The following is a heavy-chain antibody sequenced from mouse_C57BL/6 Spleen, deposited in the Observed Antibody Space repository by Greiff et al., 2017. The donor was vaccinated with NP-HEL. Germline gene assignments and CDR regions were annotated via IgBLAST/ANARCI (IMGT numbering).Heavy chain of an antibody. Sequence: QVQLQQSGAELARPGASVKLSCKASGYTFTSYGISWVKQRTGQGLEWIGEIYPRSGNTYYNEKFKGKATLTADKSSSKAYMELRSLTSEDSAVYFCARRPYDYDRGYFDYWGQGTTLTVSS. V-gene: IGHV1-81*01. CDR1: GYTFTSYG. CDR2: IYPRSGNT. CDR3: ARRPYDYDRGYFDY. D-gene: IGHD2-4*01. J-gene: IGHJ2*01.